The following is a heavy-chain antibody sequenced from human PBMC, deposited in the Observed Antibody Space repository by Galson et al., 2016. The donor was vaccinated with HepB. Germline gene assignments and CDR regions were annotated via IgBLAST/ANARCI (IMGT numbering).Heavy chain of an antibody. CDR3: AKGRGNGRTDLDGGMDG. V-gene: IGHV3-23*01. J-gene: IGHJ6*02. CDR2: ISDRGGST. D-gene: IGHD1-14*01. CDR1: GFTFSAYA. Sequence: SLRLSCAASGFTFSAYAMSWVRQAPGKGLEWVASISDRGGSTYYADSVKGRFTISRDNSKNTLYLQMNSLRAEDSAVYYCAKGRGNGRTDLDGGMDGWGQGTTVTVSS.